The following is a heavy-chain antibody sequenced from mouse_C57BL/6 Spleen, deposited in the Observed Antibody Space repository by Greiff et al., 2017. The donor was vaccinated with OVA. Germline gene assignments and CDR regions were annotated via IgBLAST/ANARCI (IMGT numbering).Heavy chain of an antibody. CDR1: GFNIKNTY. D-gene: IGHD1-1*01. V-gene: IGHV14-3*01. J-gene: IGHJ4*01. Sequence: EVQLKESVAELVRPGASVKLSCTASGFNIKNTYMHWVKQRPEQGLEWIGRIDPANGNTKYAPKFQGKATITADTPSNTAYLQLSSLTSEDTAIYYCARGDYYGSSPYAMDYWGQGTSVTVSS. CDR3: ARGDYYGSSPYAMDY. CDR2: IDPANGNT.